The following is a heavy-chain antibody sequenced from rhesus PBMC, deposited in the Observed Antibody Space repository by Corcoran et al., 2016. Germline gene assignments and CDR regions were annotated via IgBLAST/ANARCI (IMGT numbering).Heavy chain of an antibody. J-gene: IGHJ4*01. CDR1: GGSISSNY. CDR3: ASLSSNWGYYYVAYFDS. CDR2: ISGSCGIT. D-gene: IGHD3-34*01. Sequence: QLQLQESGPGLVKPSETLSLTCAVSGGSISSNYWSWIRQIPGKGLEWVVRISGSCGITDYNPSLRRRVTISTDTSKNQFSLKLTSLTAADMAVYYCASLSSNWGYYYVAYFDSWGQGVLVTVSS. V-gene: IGHV4-173*01.